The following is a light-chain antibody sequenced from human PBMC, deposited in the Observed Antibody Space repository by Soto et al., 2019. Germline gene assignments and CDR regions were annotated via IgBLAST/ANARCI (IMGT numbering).Light chain of an antibody. Sequence: IVLTRSPATLSLSPVERATHSCSASQSVSRHLAWYQQKPGQAPRLLIYDASNRATCIPARLSGSGSGTDFTHTICSVEPEDSAVYCCQQRSDWPPRAFGRGTRLEIK. J-gene: IGKJ5*01. CDR3: QQRSDWPPRA. CDR1: QSVSRH. V-gene: IGKV3-11*01. CDR2: DAS.